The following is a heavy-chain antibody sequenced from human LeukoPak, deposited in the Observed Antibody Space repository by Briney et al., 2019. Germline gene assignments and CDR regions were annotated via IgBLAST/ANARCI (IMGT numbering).Heavy chain of an antibody. Sequence: PSETLSLTRTVSGGSISSSSYYWGWIRQPPGKGLEWIGSISYSGSTYYNPSLKSRVTVSVDTSKNQFSLKLSSVTAADTAVYYSTSGSVVVAAMVRYWGQGTLVTVSS. V-gene: IGHV4-39*01. D-gene: IGHD2-15*01. CDR2: ISYSGST. J-gene: IGHJ4*02. CDR3: TSGSVVVAAMVRY. CDR1: GGSISSSSYY.